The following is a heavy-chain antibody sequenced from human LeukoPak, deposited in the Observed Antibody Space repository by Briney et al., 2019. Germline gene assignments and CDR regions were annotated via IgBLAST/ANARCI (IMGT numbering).Heavy chain of an antibody. CDR2: TFSTST. CDR1: GDSVSSSPYY. J-gene: IGHJ5*02. CDR3: ARYKFHNYFDP. V-gene: IGHV4-61*01. Sequence: SETLSLTCSVSGDSVSSSPYYWGWIRQPPGKGLEWIGNTFSTSTLYNASLRSRVTILVDTSKNQFSLKLTSATAADTAIYYCARYKFHNYFDPWGQGTLVVVSS. D-gene: IGHD5-24*01.